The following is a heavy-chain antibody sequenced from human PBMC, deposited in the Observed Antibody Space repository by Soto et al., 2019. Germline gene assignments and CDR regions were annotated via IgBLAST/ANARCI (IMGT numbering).Heavy chain of an antibody. CDR2: IKQDGSEK. CDR3: ARDLRSYYFDY. CDR1: GFTFSSYW. V-gene: IGHV3-7*03. Sequence: GGSLRLSCAASGFTFSSYWMSWVRQAPGKGLERVANIKQDGSEKYYVDSVKGRFTISRDNAKNSLYLQMNSLRAEDTAVYYCARDLRSYYFDYWGQGTLVTVSS. J-gene: IGHJ4*02.